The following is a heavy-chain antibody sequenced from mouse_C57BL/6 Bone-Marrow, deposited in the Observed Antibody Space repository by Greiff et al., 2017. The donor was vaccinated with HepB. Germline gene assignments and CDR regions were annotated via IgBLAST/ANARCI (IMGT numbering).Heavy chain of an antibody. CDR2: ISNGGGST. CDR1: GFTFSDYY. J-gene: IGHJ3*01. Sequence: EVQGVESGGGLVQPGGSLKLSCAASGFTFSDYYMYWVRQTPEKRLEWVAYISNGGGSTYYPDTVKGRFTISRDNAKNTLYLQMSRLKSEDTAMYYCARADYYGSSQFAYWGQGTLVTVSA. V-gene: IGHV5-12*01. D-gene: IGHD1-1*01. CDR3: ARADYYGSSQFAY.